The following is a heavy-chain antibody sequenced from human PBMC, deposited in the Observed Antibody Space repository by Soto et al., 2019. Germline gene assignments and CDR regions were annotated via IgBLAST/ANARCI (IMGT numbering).Heavy chain of an antibody. Sequence: SGPTLVQPTQTLTLTCTFSGFSLSTSGVGVGWIRQPPGKALEWLALIYWDDDKRYSPSLKSRLTITKDTSKNQVVLTMTNMDPVDTATYYCAHNSPDYCSGGSCYSYWGQGTLVTVSS. CDR3: AHNSPDYCSGGSCYSY. D-gene: IGHD2-15*01. CDR1: GFSLSTSGVG. V-gene: IGHV2-5*02. CDR2: IYWDDDK. J-gene: IGHJ4*02.